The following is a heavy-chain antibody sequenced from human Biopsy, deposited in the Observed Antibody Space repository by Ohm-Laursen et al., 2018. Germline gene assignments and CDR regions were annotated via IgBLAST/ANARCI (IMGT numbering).Heavy chain of an antibody. V-gene: IGHV3-74*01. CDR1: GFNFNDYG. CDR3: TRAEAGSGSLLYFDY. CDR2: INSDGSST. J-gene: IGHJ4*02. Sequence: GSLRLSCAASGFNFNDYGMYWVRQAPGKGLVWVSRINSDGSSTNYADAVKGRFTISRDNAKNTVFLQMNSLRAEDTAVYYCTRAEAGSGSLLYFDYWGQGTLVTVSS. D-gene: IGHD3-10*01.